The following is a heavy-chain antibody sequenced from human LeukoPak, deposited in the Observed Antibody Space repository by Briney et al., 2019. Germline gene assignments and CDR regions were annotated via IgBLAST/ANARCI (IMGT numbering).Heavy chain of an antibody. CDR1: GFTFSNYA. Sequence: PGGSLRLSCAASGFTFSNYAMHWVRQAPGKGLEWVAVISYDGSNKYYADSVKGQFTISRDNSKNTLYLQMNSLRVEDTAVYYCARDTGWTIGGFDCWGQGTLVTVSS. J-gene: IGHJ4*02. CDR2: ISYDGSNK. D-gene: IGHD3/OR15-3a*01. V-gene: IGHV3-30*04. CDR3: ARDTGWTIGGFDC.